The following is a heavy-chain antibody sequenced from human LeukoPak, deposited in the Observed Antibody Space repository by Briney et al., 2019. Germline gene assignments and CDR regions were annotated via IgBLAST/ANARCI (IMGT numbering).Heavy chain of an antibody. D-gene: IGHD4/OR15-4a*01. CDR3: ARSGLSRSDY. Sequence: PGETLRLSCAASGFTFSSHGMNWVRQAPGKGLEWVSGISGSGGNAYYADSVKGRFTISRDNSKNTLYLQMNSLRAEDTAVYYCARSGLSRSDYWGQGTLVTVSS. V-gene: IGHV3-23*01. CDR2: ISGSGGNA. J-gene: IGHJ4*02. CDR1: GFTFSSHG.